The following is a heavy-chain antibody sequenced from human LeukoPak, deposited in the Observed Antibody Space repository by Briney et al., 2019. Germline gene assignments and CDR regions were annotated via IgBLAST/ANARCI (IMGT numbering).Heavy chain of an antibody. Sequence: GGSLRLSCAASGFTFSSYWMHRVRQAPGKGLVWVSRIDGDGSSTSYADSVKGRFTISRDNAKNTLYLQMNSLRAEDTAVYYCARTIVGAAFDYWGQGTLVTVSS. V-gene: IGHV3-74*01. CDR1: GFTFSSYW. CDR2: IDGDGSST. D-gene: IGHD1-26*01. J-gene: IGHJ4*02. CDR3: ARTIVGAAFDY.